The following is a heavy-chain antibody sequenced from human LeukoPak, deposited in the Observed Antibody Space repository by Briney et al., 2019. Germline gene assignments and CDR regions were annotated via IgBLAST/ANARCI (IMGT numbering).Heavy chain of an antibody. CDR3: AKDYLAIYYDFWSGYSYYFDY. CDR2: IRYDGSNK. V-gene: IGHV3-30*02. Sequence: PGGSLRLSCAASGFTFSSYGMHWVRPAPGKGLEWVAFIRYDGSNKYYADSVKGRFTISRDNSKNTLYLQMNSLRAEDTAVYYCAKDYLAIYYDFWSGYSYYFDYWGQGTLVTVSS. D-gene: IGHD3-3*01. J-gene: IGHJ4*02. CDR1: GFTFSSYG.